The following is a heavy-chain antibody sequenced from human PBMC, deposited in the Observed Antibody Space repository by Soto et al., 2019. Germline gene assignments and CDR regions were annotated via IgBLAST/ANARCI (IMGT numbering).Heavy chain of an antibody. CDR3: ARHSRSTRTTWGHCFDP. CDR1: GGSISSYY. J-gene: IGHJ5*02. CDR2: IYYTGRT. D-gene: IGHD1-7*01. Sequence: PSETLSLTCAASGGSISSYYWSWFRQPPGKGLEWIGYIYYTGRTNYTPSLKSRLTISVDTPNNHFSLKLTSVTAADPAVYYCARHSRSTRTTWGHCFDPSRHGTQVTVSS. V-gene: IGHV4-59*08.